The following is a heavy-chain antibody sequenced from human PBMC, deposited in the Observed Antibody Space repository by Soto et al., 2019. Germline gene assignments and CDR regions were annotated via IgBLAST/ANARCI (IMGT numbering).Heavy chain of an antibody. Sequence: PSETLSLTCTVSGVSISNGDYYWNWIRQTPGKGLEWIGYIYNGGPMYYNPSLESRLSLSVDTSGNQFSLRLSSVTAADTAIYYCDRSLAYGIPFDQWGQGTLVTVSS. CDR2: IYNGGPM. D-gene: IGHD2-8*01. J-gene: IGHJ4*02. CDR3: DRSLAYGIPFDQ. CDR1: GVSISNGDYY. V-gene: IGHV4-30-4*01.